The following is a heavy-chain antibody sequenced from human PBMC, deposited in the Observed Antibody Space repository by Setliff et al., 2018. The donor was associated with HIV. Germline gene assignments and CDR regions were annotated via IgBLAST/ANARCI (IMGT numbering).Heavy chain of an antibody. D-gene: IGHD3-3*01. CDR2: MNPNTGNT. J-gene: IGHJ4*02. CDR3: AADNYNCNSFDS. V-gene: IGHV1-2*02. CDR1: GFTFSTYA. Sequence: GGSLRLSCAASGFTFSTYAIHWVRQAPGQGFEWMGWMNPNTGNTHYAPKFQGRVTMTRDTSITTAYMEMTKLTSDDTAVYYCAADNYNCNSFDSWGQGSLVTVSS.